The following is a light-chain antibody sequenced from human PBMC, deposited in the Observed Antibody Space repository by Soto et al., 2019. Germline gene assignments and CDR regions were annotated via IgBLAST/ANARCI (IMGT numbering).Light chain of an antibody. Sequence: QSALTQPASVSGSPGQSITISCSGTSSDVGGYNYVSWYQHHPGKAPKLLIYEVTNRPSGVSNRFSGSKSGNTASLTISGLLPEDEADYFCSSYTAGGTIFGTGTKLTVL. V-gene: IGLV2-14*01. J-gene: IGLJ1*01. CDR3: SSYTAGGTI. CDR1: SSDVGGYNY. CDR2: EVT.